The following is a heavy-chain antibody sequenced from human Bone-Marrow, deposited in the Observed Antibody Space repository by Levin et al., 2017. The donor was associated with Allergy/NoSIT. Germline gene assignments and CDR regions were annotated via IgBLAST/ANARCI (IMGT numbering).Heavy chain of an antibody. CDR2: MYYTGSA. D-gene: IGHD2-2*02. J-gene: IGHJ5*02. CDR1: GVSTTQYF. CDR3: ARYCSTTNCYNTGRGWFDP. Sequence: PSETLSLTCTVSGVSTTQYFWSWIRQPPGKGLEWIGYMYYTGSANYNPSLKSRVSMSVDTSKNQFSLRFTSLTAADTAVYYCARYCSTTNCYNTGRGWFDPWGQGTLVTVSS. V-gene: IGHV4-59*08.